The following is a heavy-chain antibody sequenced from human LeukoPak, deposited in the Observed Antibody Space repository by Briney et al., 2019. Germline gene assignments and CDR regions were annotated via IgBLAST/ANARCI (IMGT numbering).Heavy chain of an antibody. CDR3: ARNYYGSGSYYY. CDR2: ISSSSSYI. Sequence: GGSLRLSCAASGFTLSSYWMSWVRQAPGKGLEWVSSISSSSSYIYYADSVKGRFTISRDNAKNSLYLQMNSLRAEDTAVYYCARNYYGSGSYYYWGQGTLVTVSS. J-gene: IGHJ4*02. CDR1: GFTLSSYW. D-gene: IGHD3-10*01. V-gene: IGHV3-21*01.